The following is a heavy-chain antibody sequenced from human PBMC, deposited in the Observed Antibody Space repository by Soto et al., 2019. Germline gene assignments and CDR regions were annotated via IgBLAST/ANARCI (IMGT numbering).Heavy chain of an antibody. D-gene: IGHD4-17*01. J-gene: IGHJ4*02. CDR3: ARDITDDYGDYYFDY. V-gene: IGHV1-69*08. CDR2: IIPILGIA. Sequence: QVQLVQSGAEVKKPGSSVKVSCKASGGTFSSYTISWVRQAPGQGLEWMGRIIPILGIANYAQKFQGRVTITADKSTSTAYMELSSLRSEDTAVYYCARDITDDYGDYYFDYWGQGTLGTVSS. CDR1: GGTFSSYT.